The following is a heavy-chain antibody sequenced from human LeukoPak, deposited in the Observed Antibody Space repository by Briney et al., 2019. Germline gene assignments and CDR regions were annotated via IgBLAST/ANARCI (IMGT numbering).Heavy chain of an antibody. CDR1: GFTVSSNY. D-gene: IGHD2/OR15-2a*01. CDR3: ARGGGRHVEY. Sequence: GGSLRLSCAASGFTVSSNYMSWVRQAPGKGLEWVANIKEDGSEKNYVDSVKGRFTISRDNAKNSLYLQMNSLRAEDTAVYYCARGGGRHVEYWGRGNLVTVSS. CDR2: IKEDGSEK. V-gene: IGHV3-7*05. J-gene: IGHJ4*02.